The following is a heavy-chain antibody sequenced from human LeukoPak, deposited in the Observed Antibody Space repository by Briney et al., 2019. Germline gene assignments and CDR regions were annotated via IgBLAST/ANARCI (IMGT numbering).Heavy chain of an antibody. CDR2: IYHSGST. J-gene: IGHJ4*02. CDR3: ARLLVGSYGYDY. D-gene: IGHD5-18*01. Sequence: PSETLSLTCIVSGGSISKSPYYWAWIRQPPGKGLEWIGSIYHSGSTYYNPSLKSRVTISVDTSKNQFSLKLSSVTAADTAVYYCARLLVGSYGYDYWGQGTLVTVSS. CDR1: GGSISKSPYY. V-gene: IGHV4-39*07.